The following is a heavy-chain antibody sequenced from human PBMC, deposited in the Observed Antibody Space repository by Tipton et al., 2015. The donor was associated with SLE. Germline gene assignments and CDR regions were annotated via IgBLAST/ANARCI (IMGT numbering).Heavy chain of an antibody. V-gene: IGHV3-30*04. J-gene: IGHJ4*02. D-gene: IGHD3/OR15-3a*01. CDR2: ISYDESIK. CDR3: AKGGAGGLFFDS. Sequence: SLRLSCAASGYTFPTYAMHWVRQAPGKGLEWVAVISYDESIKYYADSVKGRFTISRDESKNTLDLQMDSLRAEDTGIYYCAKGGAGGLFFDSWGQGTLVTVSS. CDR1: GYTFPTYA.